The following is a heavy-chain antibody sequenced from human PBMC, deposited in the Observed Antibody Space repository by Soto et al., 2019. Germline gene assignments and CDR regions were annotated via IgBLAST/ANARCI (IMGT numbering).Heavy chain of an antibody. J-gene: IGHJ6*02. CDR2: ISGSGGST. D-gene: IGHD2-2*01. CDR1: GFTFSSYA. V-gene: IGHV3-23*01. Sequence: EVQLLESGGGLVQPGGSLRLSCAASGFTFSSYAMSWVRQAPGKGLEWVSAISGSGGSTYYADSVKGRFTISRDNSKNTLYLQMNSLRAEDTAVYYCAKGRIVLVPAAMYGMDVWGQGTTVTVSS. CDR3: AKGRIVLVPAAMYGMDV.